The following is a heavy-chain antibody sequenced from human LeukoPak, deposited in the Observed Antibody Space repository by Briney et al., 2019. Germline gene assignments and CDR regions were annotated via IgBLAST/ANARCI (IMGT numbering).Heavy chain of an antibody. CDR1: GFTIGDYA. Sequence: PGRSLRLSCTASGFTIGDYAMSLVRQAPGKGLEWVGFIRTKAHGGTTEYVASVKGRLTISRDDSKSIAYLQMNSLKTEDTAVYYCTRVYGDYRRHYFDYWGQGTLVTVSS. D-gene: IGHD4-17*01. CDR3: TRVYGDYRRHYFDY. CDR2: IRTKAHGGTT. J-gene: IGHJ4*02. V-gene: IGHV3-49*04.